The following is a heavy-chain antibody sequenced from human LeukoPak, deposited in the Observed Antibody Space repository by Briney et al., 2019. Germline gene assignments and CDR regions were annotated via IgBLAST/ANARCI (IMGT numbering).Heavy chain of an antibody. D-gene: IGHD3-3*01. J-gene: IGHJ4*02. CDR1: GFTVSDNY. CDR3: ARDFWSGYHATGDY. V-gene: IGHV3-7*01. CDR2: IKQDGSDK. Sequence: GGSLTLSCAASGFTVSDNYMSWVRQAPGRGLEWVANIKQDGSDKYHVDSVKGRFTISRDNAKNSLYLQMNSLRADDTAVYFCARDFWSGYHATGDYWGQGTLVTVSS.